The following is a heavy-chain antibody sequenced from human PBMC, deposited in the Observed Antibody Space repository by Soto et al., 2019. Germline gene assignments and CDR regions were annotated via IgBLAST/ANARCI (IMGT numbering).Heavy chain of an antibody. J-gene: IGHJ6*02. CDR3: ARDRYNIVATRNYYGMDV. D-gene: IGHD5-12*01. V-gene: IGHV1-69*01. CDR2: IIPIFGTA. Sequence: QVQLVQSGAEVKKPGSSVKVSCKASGGTFSSYAISWVRQAPGQGLEWMGGIIPIFGTANYAQKFQGRVTITADESTSTAYMELSSLRSEDTAVYYCARDRYNIVATRNYYGMDVWGQGTTVTVSS. CDR1: GGTFSSYA.